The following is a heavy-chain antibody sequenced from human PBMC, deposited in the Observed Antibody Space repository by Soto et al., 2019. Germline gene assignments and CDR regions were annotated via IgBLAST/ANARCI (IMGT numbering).Heavy chain of an antibody. D-gene: IGHD2-21*01. J-gene: IGHJ5*02. Sequence: GGPLRLSCAASGFIFSNYWMSWVLQAPGKGLAWVANIKEDRREKYYADSVKGRLNISTDNAENSTYLQMKRLRAEDTAVYFCARATHCGGHTCTQNHWGQGTQVTVSS. V-gene: IGHV3-7*03. CDR3: ARATHCGGHTCTQNH. CDR2: IKEDRREK. CDR1: GFIFSNYW.